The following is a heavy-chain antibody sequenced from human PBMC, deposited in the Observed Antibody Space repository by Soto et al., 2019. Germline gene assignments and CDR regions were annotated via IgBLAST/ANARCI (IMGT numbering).Heavy chain of an antibody. Sequence: EVQLVESGGDVVRPGGSLRLSCAASGFTFDDYGMSWVRQAPGKGLEWVSGITWNGDSTGYADSVKGRFPISRDNAKNSLYLQMNSLRAEDTAFYYCARGAIYCSGGRCYPVYWGQGTLVTVSS. D-gene: IGHD2-15*01. CDR3: ARGAIYCSGGRCYPVY. J-gene: IGHJ4*02. CDR2: ITWNGDST. V-gene: IGHV3-20*04. CDR1: GFTFDDYG.